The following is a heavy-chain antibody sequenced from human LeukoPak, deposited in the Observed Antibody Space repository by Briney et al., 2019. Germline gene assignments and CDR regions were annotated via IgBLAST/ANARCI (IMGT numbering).Heavy chain of an antibody. J-gene: IGHJ5*02. V-gene: IGHV1-2*02. CDR2: INPNSGGT. CDR1: GYTFTGYY. CDR3: ARVGIYCSSTSCYPGDWFDP. D-gene: IGHD2-2*01. Sequence: ASVKVSCKASGYTFTGYYIHWVRQAPGQGLELMGWINPNSGGTNYAQKFQGRVTMTRDTSISTAYMELSRLRSDDTAVYYCARVGIYCSSTSCYPGDWFDPWGQGTLVTVSS.